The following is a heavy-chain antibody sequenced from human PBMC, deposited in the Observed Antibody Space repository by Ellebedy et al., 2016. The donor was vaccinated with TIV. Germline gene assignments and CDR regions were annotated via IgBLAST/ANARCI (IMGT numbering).Heavy chain of an antibody. D-gene: IGHD1-14*01. CDR2: LYGGGTS. J-gene: IGHJ3*01. V-gene: IGHV3-23*03. Sequence: GGSLRLSXAASGFTFSSYAMSWVRQAPGKGLELVSLLYGGGTSYYADSVKGRFTISRDNSKKTLYLQMSGLGAEDTAVYYCVTRHNAAFDVWGQGTMVTVSS. CDR3: VTRHNAAFDV. CDR1: GFTFSSYA.